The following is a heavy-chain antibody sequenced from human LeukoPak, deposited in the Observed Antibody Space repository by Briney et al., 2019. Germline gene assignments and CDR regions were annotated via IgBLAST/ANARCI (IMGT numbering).Heavy chain of an antibody. CDR1: GCSISSGGYY. CDR2: IYYSGST. J-gene: IGHJ4*02. D-gene: IGHD1-26*01. V-gene: IGHV4-31*03. CDR3: ARDQRVGAIDY. Sequence: PSQTLSLTCTASGCSISSGGYYWSWIRQHPGKGLEWIGYIYYSGSTYYNPSLKSRVTISVDTSKNQFSLKLSSVTAADTAVYYCARDQRVGAIDYWGQGTLVTVSS.